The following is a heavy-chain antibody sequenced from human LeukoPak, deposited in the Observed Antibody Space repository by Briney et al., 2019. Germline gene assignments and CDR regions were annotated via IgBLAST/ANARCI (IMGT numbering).Heavy chain of an antibody. CDR3: ARHPYTGLCITTNCYRWFDP. Sequence: GESLKISCKGSGYSFTNYWIGWVRQMPGKGLEWMGIIYPGDSDTRYSPSFQGQVTISVDKSISTAYLQWGSLKASDTAMYFCARHPYTGLCITTNCYRWFDPWGQGTLVTVSS. D-gene: IGHD2-2*02. V-gene: IGHV5-51*01. CDR2: IYPGDSDT. J-gene: IGHJ5*02. CDR1: GYSFTNYW.